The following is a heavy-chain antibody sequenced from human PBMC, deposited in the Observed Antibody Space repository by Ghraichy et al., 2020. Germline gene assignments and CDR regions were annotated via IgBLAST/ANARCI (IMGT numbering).Heavy chain of an antibody. J-gene: IGHJ4*02. CDR3: ARYSGTYLVY. Sequence: SETLSLTCTVSGGSISSYYWSWIRQPPEKGLEWIGYIYYSGSTNYNPSLKSRVTISVDTSKNQFSLKLSSVTAADTAVYYCARYSGTYLVYWGQGTLVTVSS. D-gene: IGHD1-26*01. CDR2: IYYSGST. CDR1: GGSISSYY. V-gene: IGHV4-59*08.